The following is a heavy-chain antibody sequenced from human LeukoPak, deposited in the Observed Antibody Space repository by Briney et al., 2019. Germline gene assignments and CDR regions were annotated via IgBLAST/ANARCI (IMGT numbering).Heavy chain of an antibody. V-gene: IGHV4-59*01. CDR1: GGYISSYY. J-gene: IGHJ5*02. Sequence: PSETLSLTCTVSGGYISSYYWSWIRQPPGKGLEWIGYIYYSGSTNYNPSLKSRVTISVDTSKNQFSLKLSSVTAADMAVYYCARGGGYCSSTSCHTNWFDPWGQGTLVTVSS. D-gene: IGHD2-2*02. CDR3: ARGGGYCSSTSCHTNWFDP. CDR2: IYYSGST.